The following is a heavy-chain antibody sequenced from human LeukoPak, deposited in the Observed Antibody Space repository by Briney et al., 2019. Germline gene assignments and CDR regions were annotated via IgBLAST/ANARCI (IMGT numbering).Heavy chain of an antibody. CDR2: ISYDGSNK. CDR3: ARDRVSDY. D-gene: IGHD6-13*01. V-gene: IGHV3-30*03. Sequence: PGRSLRLSCAASGFTFSSYGMHWVRQAPGKGLEWVAVISYDGSNKYYADSVKGRFTISRDNSKNTLYLQMNSLRAEDTAVYYCARDRVSDYWGQGTLVTVSS. J-gene: IGHJ4*02. CDR1: GFTFSSYG.